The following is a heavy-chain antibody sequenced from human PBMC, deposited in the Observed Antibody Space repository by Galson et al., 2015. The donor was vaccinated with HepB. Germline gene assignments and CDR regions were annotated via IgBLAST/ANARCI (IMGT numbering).Heavy chain of an antibody. CDR3: ARAMPGTEDAFDI. Sequence: SLRLSCAASGFSISSSSMNWVRQAPGKGLEWLSYISSRSGIIHYADSVKGRSTISRDNAKNSLYLRINSLRVEETAVYYCARAMPGTEDAFDIWGLGTLVTVSP. V-gene: IGHV3-48*04. CDR2: ISSRSGII. J-gene: IGHJ3*02. CDR1: GFSISSSS. D-gene: IGHD6-13*01.